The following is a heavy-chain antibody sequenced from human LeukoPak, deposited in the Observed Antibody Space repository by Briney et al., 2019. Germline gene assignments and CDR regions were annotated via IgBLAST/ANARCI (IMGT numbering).Heavy chain of an antibody. Sequence: ASVKVSCKASGYTCTSYDINWVRRATGQGLEWMGWMNPNSGNTGCAQKFQGRVTITRNTSISTAYMELSSLRSEDTAMYYCARSSHRLYDYVWGSYESKDYWGQGTLVTVSS. J-gene: IGHJ4*02. V-gene: IGHV1-8*03. D-gene: IGHD3-16*01. CDR3: ARSSHRLYDYVWGSYESKDY. CDR2: MNPNSGNT. CDR1: GYTCTSYD.